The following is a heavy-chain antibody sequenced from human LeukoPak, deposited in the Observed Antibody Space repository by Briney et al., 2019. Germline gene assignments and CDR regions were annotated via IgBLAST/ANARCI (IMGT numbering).Heavy chain of an antibody. D-gene: IGHD7-27*01. V-gene: IGHV3-30*18. J-gene: IGHJ1*01. Sequence: PGRSLRLSCAASGFTFSIYGMHWVRQAPGKGLEWVAIISYDGTNKYYADSVKGRFTTSRDNSKNTLYLQMNSLRAEDTAVYYCAKYIAPNGGSALQHWGQGTLVTVSS. CDR2: ISYDGTNK. CDR1: GFTFSIYG. CDR3: AKYIAPNGGSALQH.